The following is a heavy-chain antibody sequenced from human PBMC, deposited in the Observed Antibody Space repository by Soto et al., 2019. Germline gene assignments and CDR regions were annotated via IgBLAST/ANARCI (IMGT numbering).Heavy chain of an antibody. D-gene: IGHD5-18*01. J-gene: IGHJ6*02. CDR1: GYTFTSYG. CDR2: ISAYNGNT. Sequence: VASVKVSCKASGYTFTSYGISWVRQAPGQGLEWMGWISAYNGNTNYAQKLQGRVTMTTDTSTSTAYMELRSLRSDDTAVYYCARGYSYGETYYYYYGMDVWGQGTTVTVSS. V-gene: IGHV1-18*01. CDR3: ARGYSYGETYYYYYGMDV.